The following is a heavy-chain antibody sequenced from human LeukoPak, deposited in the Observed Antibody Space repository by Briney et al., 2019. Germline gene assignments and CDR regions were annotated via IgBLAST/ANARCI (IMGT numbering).Heavy chain of an antibody. J-gene: IGHJ4*02. Sequence: GGSLRLSCIGTGFTFSSDAMGWVRQAPGKGLEWVSGISGSGGSTYYADSVKGRFTISRDNSKNTLYLQMNSLRVEDTAVYYCAKDRGRTWVQVANWGQGTLVTVSS. CDR1: GFTFSSDA. D-gene: IGHD2-15*01. V-gene: IGHV3-23*01. CDR3: AKDRGRTWVQVAN. CDR2: ISGSGGST.